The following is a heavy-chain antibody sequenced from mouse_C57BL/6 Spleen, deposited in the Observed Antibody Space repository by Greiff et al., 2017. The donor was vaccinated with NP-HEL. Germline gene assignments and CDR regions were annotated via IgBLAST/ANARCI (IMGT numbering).Heavy chain of an antibody. Sequence: EVQVVESGGGLVQPGGSLKLSCAASGFTFSDYGMAWVRQAPRKGPEWVAFISNLAYSIYYADTVKGRFTLSRENAKNTLYLEMSSLRSEDTAMYYCARHALITTVVARYFDVWGTGTTVTVSS. J-gene: IGHJ1*03. D-gene: IGHD1-1*01. CDR2: ISNLAYSI. V-gene: IGHV5-15*01. CDR1: GFTFSDYG. CDR3: ARHALITTVVARYFDV.